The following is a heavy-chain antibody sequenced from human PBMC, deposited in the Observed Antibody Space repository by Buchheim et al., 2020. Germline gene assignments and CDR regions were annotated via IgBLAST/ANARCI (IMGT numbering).Heavy chain of an antibody. Sequence: EVQLVQSGAEVKKPGESLRISCKGSGFSFISYWIGWVRQTPGKGLEWMGIIHPSDSDARYSPSFQGQVTFSADKVVSTAYLQWSSLRAADTAIYYCVRHLAADDAFEIWGQG. CDR1: GFSFISYW. CDR2: IHPSDSDA. V-gene: IGHV5-51*01. J-gene: IGHJ3*02. D-gene: IGHD6-13*01. CDR3: VRHLAADDAFEI.